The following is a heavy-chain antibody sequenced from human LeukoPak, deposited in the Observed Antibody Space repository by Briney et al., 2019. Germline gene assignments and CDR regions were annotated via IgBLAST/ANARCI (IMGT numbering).Heavy chain of an antibody. CDR3: ASRTSGSYSDY. J-gene: IGHJ4*02. Sequence: ASVKVSCKAPGYTFTGYYMHWVRQAPGQGLEWMGRINPNSGGTNYAQKFQGRVTMTRDTSTSTAYMELSRLRSDDTAVYYCASRTSGSYSDYWGQGTLVTVSS. D-gene: IGHD1-26*01. CDR1: GYTFTGYY. V-gene: IGHV1-2*06. CDR2: INPNSGGT.